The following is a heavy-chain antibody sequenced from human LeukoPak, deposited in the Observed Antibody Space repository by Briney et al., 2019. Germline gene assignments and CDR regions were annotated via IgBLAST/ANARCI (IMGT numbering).Heavy chain of an antibody. CDR3: AGTYYYDSSGYYHYSL. CDR1: GGSISSGSYY. CDR2: IYISEST. D-gene: IGHD3-22*01. Sequence: SETLSLTCTVSGGSISSGSYYWSWIRQPAGKGLECIGRIYISESTNYNPSLRSRVTMSVDTSKNQFSLKLSSVTAADTAVYYCAGTYYYDSSGYYHYSLWGQGTLVTVSS. J-gene: IGHJ4*02. V-gene: IGHV4-61*02.